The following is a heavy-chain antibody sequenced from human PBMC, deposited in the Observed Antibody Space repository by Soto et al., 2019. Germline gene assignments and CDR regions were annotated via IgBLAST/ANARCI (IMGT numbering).Heavy chain of an antibody. V-gene: IGHV1-3*01. Sequence: QVQLVQSGAEVKKPGASVQVPCKASGYTFTTYALHWVRQARGERLEWMGWINAANGNTKYSKKFQGRVTISRDTSASTTFMGLSSLRSEDTAVYYCGRSVVGATGEILYNAMDVWGQGTTVTVSS. D-gene: IGHD1-26*01. J-gene: IGHJ6*02. CDR3: GRSVVGATGEILYNAMDV. CDR1: GYTFTTYA. CDR2: INAANGNT.